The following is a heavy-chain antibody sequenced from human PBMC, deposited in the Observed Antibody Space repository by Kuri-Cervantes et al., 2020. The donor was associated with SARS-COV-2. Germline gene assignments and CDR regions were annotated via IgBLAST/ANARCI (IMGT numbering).Heavy chain of an antibody. J-gene: IGHJ4*02. CDR3: ARGGPITIFGVVTKRFDY. CDR2: IDPNSGDT. D-gene: IGHD3-3*01. V-gene: IGHV1-2*02. Sequence: ASVKVSCKASGYTFTGRYIYWVRQAPGQGLEWMGWIDPNSGDTKYTQKFQGRVTMTRDTSISTAYMELSRLRFDDTAVYYCARGGPITIFGVVTKRFDYWGQGTLVTVSS. CDR1: GYTFTGRY.